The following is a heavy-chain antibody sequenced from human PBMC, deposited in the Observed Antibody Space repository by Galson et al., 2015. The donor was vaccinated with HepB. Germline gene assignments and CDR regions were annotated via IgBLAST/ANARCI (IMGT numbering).Heavy chain of an antibody. CDR3: ARDRSALWQRGVWRFDY. J-gene: IGHJ4*02. CDR1: GDSVSSNSAA. V-gene: IGHV6-1*01. CDR2: TYYRSKWYN. Sequence: CAISGDSVSSNSAAWNWIRQSPSRGLEWLGRTYYRSKWYNDYAVSVKSRITINPDTSKNQFSLQLNSVTPEDTAVYYCARDRSALWQRGVWRFDYWGQGTLVTVSS. D-gene: IGHD5-12*01.